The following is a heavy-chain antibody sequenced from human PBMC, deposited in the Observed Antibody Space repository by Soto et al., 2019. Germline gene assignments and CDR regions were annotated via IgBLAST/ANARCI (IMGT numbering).Heavy chain of an antibody. CDR3: AKLFSHVSPGDY. CDR2: INNGGTTT. CDR1: GFTFSSYW. V-gene: IGHV3-74*01. Sequence: GGSLRLSCAASGFTFSSYWIHWVRQTPGKGLAWVARINNGGTTTVYADSVKGRFTISRDNAKNTVYLQMNSLGAEDTAVYYCAKLFSHVSPGDYWGQGTLVTVSS. J-gene: IGHJ4*02. D-gene: IGHD2-21*01.